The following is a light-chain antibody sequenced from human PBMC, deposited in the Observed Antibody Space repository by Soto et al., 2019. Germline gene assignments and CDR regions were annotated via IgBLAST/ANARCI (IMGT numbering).Light chain of an antibody. CDR3: QQYKNWPPLT. CDR2: GAF. J-gene: IGKJ4*01. CDR1: QSVSYN. Sequence: EIVMTQSPATLSVSPGETATLSFRACQSVSYNLAWYQQKPGQGPRLLIYGAFTRSTGIPATFSGSGSGTEFTLTISSLQSEDFAVYYCQQYKNWPPLTFGGGTKVEIK. V-gene: IGKV3D-15*01.